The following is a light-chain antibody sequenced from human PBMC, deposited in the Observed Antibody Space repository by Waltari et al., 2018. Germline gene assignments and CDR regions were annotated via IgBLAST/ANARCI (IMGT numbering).Light chain of an antibody. V-gene: IGKV4-1*01. CDR1: QSVLYSSNNNNY. CDR2: WAS. J-gene: IGKJ1*01. CDR3: QQYYSPPWT. Sequence: DIVMTQSPDSLAVSLSERATINCKSSQSVLYSSNNNNYLAWYQQIPGQPPKLLIYWASTRESGVPDRFSGSGSGTDFTLTISSLQAEDVAVYYCQQYYSPPWTFGQGTKVEIK.